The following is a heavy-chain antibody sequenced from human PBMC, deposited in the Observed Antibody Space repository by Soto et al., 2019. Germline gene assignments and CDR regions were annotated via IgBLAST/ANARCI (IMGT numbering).Heavy chain of an antibody. D-gene: IGHD3-16*02. CDR1: GFTFSSYA. J-gene: IGHJ4*02. CDR3: ARVQVRRIRLGELSPFFPLDY. V-gene: IGHV3-30*04. CDR2: ISYDGSNK. Sequence: GGSLRLSCAASGFTFSSYAMHWVRQAPGKGLEWVAVISYDGSNKYYADSVKGRFTISRDNSKNTLYLQMNSLRAEDTAVYYCARVQVRRIRLGELSPFFPLDYWGQGTLVTVSS.